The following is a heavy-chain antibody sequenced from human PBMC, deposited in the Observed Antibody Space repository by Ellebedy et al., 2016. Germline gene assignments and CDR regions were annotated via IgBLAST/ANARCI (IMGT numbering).Heavy chain of an antibody. V-gene: IGHV3-23*01. Sequence: GESLKISCAAFGFTYSNYWMSWVRQAPGKGPEWVSAVVGSGERTFYADSVKGRFTISRDNSKNRLYLQMSSLKVEDTATYYCANVGGSGTYYNGYWGQGTLVTVSS. CDR2: VVGSGERT. D-gene: IGHD3-10*01. J-gene: IGHJ4*02. CDR3: ANVGGSGTYYNGY. CDR1: GFTYSNYW.